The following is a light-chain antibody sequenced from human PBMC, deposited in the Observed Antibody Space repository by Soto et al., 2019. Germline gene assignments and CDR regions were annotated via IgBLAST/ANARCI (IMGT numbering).Light chain of an antibody. V-gene: IGKV1-33*01. CDR1: QAIARY. CDR2: DVS. Sequence: DIQMTQSPASPSASVGDRVIMTCRASQAIARYLNWYQHKPGKAPKLLIYDVSRLERGVPSRFSGSGYGTDFTFPISSLQPEDFATYYCQQTDDLPRYTFGQGKKLEMK. J-gene: IGKJ2*01. CDR3: QQTDDLPRYT.